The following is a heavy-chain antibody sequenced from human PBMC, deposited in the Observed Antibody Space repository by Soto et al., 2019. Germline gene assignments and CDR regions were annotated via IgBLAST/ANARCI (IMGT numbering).Heavy chain of an antibody. V-gene: IGHV1-2*02. J-gene: IGHJ4*02. D-gene: IGHD1-1*01. CDR3: AREPATAKPEGVDF. CDR1: GYSFSDYY. Sequence: EASVKVSCKASGYSFSDYYIHWVRQAPGQGLEWMGWINPNSGGTEYAPKFQGGVTMTRDTSITTAYMELSRPRSGDTAVYYCAREPATAKPEGVDFWGQGTLVTVSS. CDR2: INPNSGGT.